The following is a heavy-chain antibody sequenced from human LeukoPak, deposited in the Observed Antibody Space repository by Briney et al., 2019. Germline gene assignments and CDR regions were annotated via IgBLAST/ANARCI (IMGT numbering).Heavy chain of an antibody. Sequence: SETLSLTCTVSGGSISSYYWSWIRQPPGKGLEWIGYIYYSGSTNYNPSLKSRVTISVDTSKNQFSLKLSSVTAADTAVYYCASSYDSSGYQTWGQGTLVTVSS. J-gene: IGHJ5*02. CDR1: GGSISSYY. CDR3: ASSYDSSGYQT. V-gene: IGHV4-59*01. CDR2: IYYSGST. D-gene: IGHD3-22*01.